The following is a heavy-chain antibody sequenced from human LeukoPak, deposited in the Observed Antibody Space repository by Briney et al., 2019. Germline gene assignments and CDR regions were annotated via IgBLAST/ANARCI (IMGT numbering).Heavy chain of an antibody. D-gene: IGHD3-10*01. V-gene: IGHV1-2*02. CDR2: INPNNGGT. CDR1: GYTFTGYY. J-gene: IGHJ5*02. CDR3: ARVTMVRGVIGWFDP. Sequence: GASVKVSCKASGYTFTGYYMHWVRQAPGQGLEWMGWINPNNGGTNYAQKFQGRVTMTRDTSISTAYMELSRLRSDDTAVYYCARVTMVRGVIGWFDPWGQGTPVTVSS.